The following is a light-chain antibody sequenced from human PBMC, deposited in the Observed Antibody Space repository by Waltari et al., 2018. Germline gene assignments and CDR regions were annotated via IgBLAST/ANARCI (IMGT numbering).Light chain of an antibody. V-gene: IGKV1-5*03. J-gene: IGKJ2*01. CDR2: KAS. CDR1: QSLSTW. Sequence: DIQMTQSPSPLSASVGNRVTNTCRASQSLSTWLAWYQQKPGEAPKLLIYKASILESGVPSRFSGSGSGTEFTLTISSLQPDDFATYYCQQYNTYSYTFGQGTKVEI. CDR3: QQYNTYSYT.